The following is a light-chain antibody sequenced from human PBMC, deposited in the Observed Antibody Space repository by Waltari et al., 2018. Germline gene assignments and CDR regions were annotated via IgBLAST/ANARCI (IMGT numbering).Light chain of an antibody. V-gene: IGKV3-11*01. CDR1: QSVRSY. CDR3: QQRYSWPLT. Sequence: EIVLTQSPATLSLSPGERATLSCRASQSVRSYLAWYQQKPGQAPRLLIYVASKRATGIPARFSGSGSGTDFTLTISSPEPEDFAVYYCQQRYSWPLTFGGGTKVEIK. CDR2: VAS. J-gene: IGKJ4*01.